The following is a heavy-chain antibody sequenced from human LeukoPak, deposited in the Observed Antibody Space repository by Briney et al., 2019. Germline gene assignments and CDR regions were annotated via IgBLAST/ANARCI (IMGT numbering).Heavy chain of an antibody. D-gene: IGHD6-19*01. CDR2: ISAYNGNT. CDR1: GYTFTSYG. Sequence: GASVKVSCKASGYTFTSYGISWVRQAPGQGLEWMGWISAYNGNTNYAQKLQGRVTMTTDTSTSTAYMELRSLRSDDTAVYYCARVIAVAETDAFDIWGQGIMVTVSS. CDR3: ARVIAVAETDAFDI. J-gene: IGHJ3*02. V-gene: IGHV1-18*04.